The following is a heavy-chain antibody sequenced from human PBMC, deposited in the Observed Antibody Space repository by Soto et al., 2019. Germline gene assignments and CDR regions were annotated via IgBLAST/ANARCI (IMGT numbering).Heavy chain of an antibody. D-gene: IGHD4-17*01. Sequence: QVQLVQSGAEVKKPGASVKVSCKASGYTFTNFGISWGRQAPGRGLEWMGWISPYNGKTNYAQNLQGRVPMTTDASTSTAYMELRSLRSGDTAVYYCARSSGYGDYGTVDYWGQGTLVTVSS. CDR2: ISPYNGKT. CDR1: GYTFTNFG. J-gene: IGHJ4*02. V-gene: IGHV1-18*01. CDR3: ARSSGYGDYGTVDY.